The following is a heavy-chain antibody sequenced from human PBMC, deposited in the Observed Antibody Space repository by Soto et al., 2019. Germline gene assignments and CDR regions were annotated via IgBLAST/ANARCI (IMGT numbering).Heavy chain of an antibody. CDR2: MYHSGST. V-gene: IGHV4-30-2*01. Sequence: PSETLSLTCAVSGGCISSGGYSWSLIRQPPGKGLEWIGYMYHSGSTYYNPSLKSRVTISVDTSKNQFSLKLSSVTAADTAVYYCARVGMTTHAFDIWGQGTMVTVSS. D-gene: IGHD4-17*01. J-gene: IGHJ3*02. CDR3: ARVGMTTHAFDI. CDR1: GGCISSGGYS.